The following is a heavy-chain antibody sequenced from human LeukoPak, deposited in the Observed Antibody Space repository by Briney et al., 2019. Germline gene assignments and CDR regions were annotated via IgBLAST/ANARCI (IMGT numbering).Heavy chain of an antibody. CDR2: INHSGST. V-gene: IGHV4-34*01. D-gene: IGHD3-3*01. J-gene: IGHJ5*02. CDR1: GGSFSGYY. CDR3: ARGRANDFWSGYWFDP. Sequence: SETLSLTCAVSGGSFSGYYWSWIRQPPGKGLEWIGDINHSGSTNYNPSLKSRVTISVDTSKNQFSLKLSSVTAADTAVYYCARGRANDFWSGYWFDPWGQGTLVTVSS.